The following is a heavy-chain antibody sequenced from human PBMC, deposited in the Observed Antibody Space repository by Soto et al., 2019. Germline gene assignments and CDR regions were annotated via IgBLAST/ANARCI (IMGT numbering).Heavy chain of an antibody. Sequence: EVQLVESGGGLVKPGGSLRLSCAASGFTFSSYSMNWVRQAPGKGLEWVSSISSSSSTIYYADSVKGRFTISRDNAKNSLYLQMNSLRDEDTAVYYCASRDYGDYDAFDIWGQGTMVTVSS. D-gene: IGHD4-17*01. CDR1: GFTFSSYS. CDR2: ISSSSSTI. V-gene: IGHV3-21*01. CDR3: ASRDYGDYDAFDI. J-gene: IGHJ3*02.